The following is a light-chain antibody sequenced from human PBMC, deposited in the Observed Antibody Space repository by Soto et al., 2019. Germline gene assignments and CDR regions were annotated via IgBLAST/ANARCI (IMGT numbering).Light chain of an antibody. CDR1: SSDVGSYNL. V-gene: IGLV2-23*02. J-gene: IGLJ2*01. CDR3: CSYAGSSTSPWVV. CDR2: EVS. Sequence: QSALTQPASVSGSPGQSITISCTGTSSDVGSYNLVSWYQQHPGKAPKLMIYEVSKRPSGVSNRFSGSKSGNTASLTISGLQAEDEDDDDCCSYAGSSTSPWVVFGGGTKLTVL.